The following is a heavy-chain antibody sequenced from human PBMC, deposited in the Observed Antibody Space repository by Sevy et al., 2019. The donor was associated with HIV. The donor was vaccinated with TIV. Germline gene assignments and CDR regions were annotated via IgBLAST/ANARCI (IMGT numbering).Heavy chain of an antibody. CDR1: GFTFSSYA. CDR3: AREGYYDYIWGSYRYFNDY. D-gene: IGHD3-16*02. Sequence: GGSLRLSCAASGFTFSSYAMHWVRQAPGKGLEWVAHIKQDGSEKHYVDSVKGRFTISRDNSKNSVYLQMNSLRAEDKAVYFCAREGYYDYIWGSYRYFNDYWGQGTLVTVSS. CDR2: IKQDGSEK. V-gene: IGHV3-7*03. J-gene: IGHJ4*02.